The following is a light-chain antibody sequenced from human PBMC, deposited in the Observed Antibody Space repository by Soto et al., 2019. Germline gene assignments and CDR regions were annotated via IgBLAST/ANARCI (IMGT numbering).Light chain of an antibody. CDR1: KSGLYSSNNKNY. Sequence: DIVMTQSPDALAVSLGERATINGKYSKSGLYSSNNKNYLAWYQQRPGQPPKLLIYWASTRESGVPDRFSGSGSGTYFTPTISSLQAEDLAVDYCKQSESTSPTVGQGNKLE. V-gene: IGKV4-1*01. CDR2: WAS. J-gene: IGKJ2*01. CDR3: KQSESTSPT.